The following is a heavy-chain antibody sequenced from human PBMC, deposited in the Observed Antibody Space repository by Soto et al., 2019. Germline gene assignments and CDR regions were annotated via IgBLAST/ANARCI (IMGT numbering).Heavy chain of an antibody. J-gene: IGHJ4*02. CDR3: AKEGPGYCSGGSCYYFDY. CDR2: ISGSGGST. D-gene: IGHD2-15*01. V-gene: IGHV3-23*01. Sequence: GSLRLSCAASGFTFSSYAMSWVRQAPGKGLEWVSAISGSGGSTYYADSVKGRFTISRDNSKNTLYLQMNSLRAEDTAVYYCAKEGPGYCSGGSCYYFDYWGQGTLVTVSS. CDR1: GFTFSSYA.